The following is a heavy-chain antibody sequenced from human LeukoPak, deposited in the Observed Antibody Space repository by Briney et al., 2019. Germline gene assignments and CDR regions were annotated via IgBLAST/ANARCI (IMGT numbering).Heavy chain of an antibody. J-gene: IGHJ6*03. V-gene: IGHV4-4*07. D-gene: IGHD3-22*01. CDR1: GGSISSYF. Sequence: SETLSLTCTVSGGSISSYFWSWIRQPAGKGLEWIGRIYTSGSTNYNPSLKSRVTMSVDTSKNQFSLKLSSMTAADTAVYYCAREPSSGYYNPRFLSYMDVWGKGTTVTVSS. CDR2: IYTSGST. CDR3: AREPSSGYYNPRFLSYMDV.